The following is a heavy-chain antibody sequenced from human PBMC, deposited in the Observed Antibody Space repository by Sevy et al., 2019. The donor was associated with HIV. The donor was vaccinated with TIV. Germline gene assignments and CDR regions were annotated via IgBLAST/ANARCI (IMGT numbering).Heavy chain of an antibody. D-gene: IGHD5-12*01. V-gene: IGHV1-18*01. J-gene: IGHJ4*02. CDR3: ARVYYWLRLYYFDY. CDR1: GYTFTSYG. Sequence: ASVKVSCMASGYTFTSYGISWVRQAPGQGLEWMGWISAYNGNTNYAQKLQGRVTMTTDTSTSTAYMELRSLRSDDTAVYYCARVYYWLRLYYFDYWGQGTLVTVSS. CDR2: ISAYNGNT.